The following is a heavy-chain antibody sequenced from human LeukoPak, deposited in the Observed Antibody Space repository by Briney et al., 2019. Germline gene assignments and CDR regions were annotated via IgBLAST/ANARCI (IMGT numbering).Heavy chain of an antibody. D-gene: IGHD2-8*01. CDR1: GGTFSSYA. V-gene: IGHV1-69*04. J-gene: IGHJ4*02. CDR3: ARVPRKWSSHTIDY. CDR2: IIPILGIA. Sequence: ASVKVSCKASGGTFSSYAISWVRQAPGQGLEWMGRIIPILGIANYAQKFQGRVTITADKSTSTAYMELSSLRSEDTAVYYCARVPRKWSSHTIDYWGQGTLVTVSS.